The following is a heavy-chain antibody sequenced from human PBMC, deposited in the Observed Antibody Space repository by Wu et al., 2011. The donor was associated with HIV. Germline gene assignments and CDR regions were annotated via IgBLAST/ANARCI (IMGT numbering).Heavy chain of an antibody. D-gene: IGHD3-3*01. V-gene: IGHV1-69*14. CDR3: ARGIGDFYYYYYYMDV. CDR2: IIPIFGTP. J-gene: IGHJ6*03. Sequence: QVQLVAVVGREGEEASGLGXTSPARLLEAPSATMLSAGCDRPLDKGLSGVGGIIPIFGTPNYAQKFQGRVTITADKSTSTAYMELSSLRSEDTAVYYCARGIGDFYYYYYYMDVWGKGTTVHRLL. CDR1: EAPSATML.